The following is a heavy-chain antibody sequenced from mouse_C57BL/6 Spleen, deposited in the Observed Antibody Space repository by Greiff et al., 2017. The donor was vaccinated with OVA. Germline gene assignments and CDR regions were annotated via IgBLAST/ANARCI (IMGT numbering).Heavy chain of an antibody. D-gene: IGHD1-1*01. CDR2: IYPGSGST. V-gene: IGHV1-55*01. J-gene: IGHJ1*03. CDR3: AYDYGRSYVLYFDV. Sequence: QVQLKQPGAELVKPGASVKMSCKASGYTFTSYWITWVKQRPGQGLEWIGDIYPGSGSTNYNEKFKSKATLTVDTSSSTAYMQLSSLTSEDSAVYYYAYDYGRSYVLYFDVWGTGTTVTVSS. CDR1: GYTFTSYW.